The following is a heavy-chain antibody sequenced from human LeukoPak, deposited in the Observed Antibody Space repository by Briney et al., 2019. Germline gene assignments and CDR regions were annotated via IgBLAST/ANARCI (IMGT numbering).Heavy chain of an antibody. J-gene: IGHJ6*02. CDR1: GGSISSYY. CDR3: ARLPRYYDILTGYSPYYGMDV. CDR2: IYYSGST. D-gene: IGHD3-9*01. V-gene: IGHV4-59*08. Sequence: SETLSLTCTVSGGSISSYYWSWIRQPPGKGLEWIGYIYYSGSTNYNPSLKSRVTISVDTSKNQLSLKLSSVTAADTAVYYCARLPRYYDILTGYSPYYGMDVWGQGTTVTVSS.